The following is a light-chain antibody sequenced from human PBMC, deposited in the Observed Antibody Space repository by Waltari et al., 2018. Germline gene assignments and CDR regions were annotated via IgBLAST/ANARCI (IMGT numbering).Light chain of an antibody. V-gene: IGLV7-46*01. J-gene: IGLJ2*01. CDR2: DTV. CDR3: SLSYSGVRV. Sequence: QAVVTQEPSLTVSPGGTVTPTCDSNHGAVTSGHYSYWFQQRPGQAPRTLIYDTVNKHSWTPARFSGSLLGGKAALTLSGAQPEDEADYYCSLSYSGVRVFGGGTKLTVL. CDR1: HGAVTSGHY.